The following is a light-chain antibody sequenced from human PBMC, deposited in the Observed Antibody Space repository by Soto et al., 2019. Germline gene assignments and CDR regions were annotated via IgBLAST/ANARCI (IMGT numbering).Light chain of an antibody. V-gene: IGKV1-39*01. CDR3: QQTYSPPFT. J-gene: IGKJ3*01. Sequence: DIQMTQSPSTLSASVGDRVTITCRASQSITNSLNWYQQKPGRAPNLLIYAASSLQRGAPSRFSGSGSGTDFTLTISSLQPDDFATYYCQQTYSPPFTFGPGTKVDIK. CDR1: QSITNS. CDR2: AAS.